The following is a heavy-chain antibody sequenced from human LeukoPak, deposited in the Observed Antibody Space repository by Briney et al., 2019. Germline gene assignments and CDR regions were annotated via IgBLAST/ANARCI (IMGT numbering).Heavy chain of an antibody. CDR1: GFSFSDYA. CDR2: ISGSGGDT. CDR3: AKDPHLYYYCYMDA. J-gene: IGHJ6*03. Sequence: GGSLRLSCAASGFSFSDYAMSWVRQAPGKGLEWVSAISGSGGDTYFADSVKGRFTISRDNSKRTVFLQMDSLRAEDTAVYYCAKDPHLYYYCYMDAWGNGTTVTVSS. V-gene: IGHV3-23*01.